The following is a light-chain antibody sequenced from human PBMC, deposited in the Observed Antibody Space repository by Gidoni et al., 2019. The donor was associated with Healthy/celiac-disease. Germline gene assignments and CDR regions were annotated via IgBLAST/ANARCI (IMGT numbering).Light chain of an antibody. CDR3: QQYDNLPG. CDR1: QDISNY. Sequence: DIQMTQSPSSLSASVGDRVTITCQASQDISNYLNWYQQKPGKAPKLLIYDASNLETGVPSRFSGSGSGTDFTFTISSLQPADIATYYCQQYDNLPGFGPGTKVDIK. J-gene: IGKJ3*01. CDR2: DAS. V-gene: IGKV1-33*01.